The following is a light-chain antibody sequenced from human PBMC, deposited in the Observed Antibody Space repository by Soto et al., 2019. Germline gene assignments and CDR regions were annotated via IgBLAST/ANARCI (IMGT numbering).Light chain of an antibody. CDR2: AAS. V-gene: IGKV1-8*01. CDR3: QQYYTYPRT. J-gene: IGKJ1*01. Sequence: ALRMTQSPSSFSASTGDRVTITCRASQGISGYLSWYQQKPGIAPKLLIYAASTLQSGVPSRFSGSGSGTDFTLTISCLQSEDFAVYYCQQYYTYPRTFGQGTKVEI. CDR1: QGISGY.